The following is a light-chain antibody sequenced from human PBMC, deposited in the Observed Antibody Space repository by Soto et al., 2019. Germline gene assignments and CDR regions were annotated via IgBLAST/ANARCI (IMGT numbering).Light chain of an antibody. Sequence: EVLMTQSPATLSLSPGERATLSCRASQSVSSNLAWYQQRRGQAPRLLIYGASSRATGIPARFSGSGSGTEFTLTISSLQSEDFAVYYWQQYDNWPPLTFGGGNKVEIK. V-gene: IGKV3D-15*01. CDR1: QSVSSN. CDR2: GAS. CDR3: QQYDNWPPLT. J-gene: IGKJ4*01.